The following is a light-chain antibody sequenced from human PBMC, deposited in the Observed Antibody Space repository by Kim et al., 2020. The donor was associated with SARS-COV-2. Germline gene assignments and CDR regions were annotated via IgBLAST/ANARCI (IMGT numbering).Light chain of an antibody. Sequence: PGGTVTLTCAFSTGAGTSDYYPNWFQQKPGQAPRTLISSTNKKHPWTPARFSGSLLGGKAALTLSGVQPEDEAEYYCLIYYGGDMLFGGGTQLTVL. V-gene: IGLV7-43*01. CDR3: LIYYGGDML. CDR2: STN. J-gene: IGLJ3*02. CDR1: TGAGTSDYY.